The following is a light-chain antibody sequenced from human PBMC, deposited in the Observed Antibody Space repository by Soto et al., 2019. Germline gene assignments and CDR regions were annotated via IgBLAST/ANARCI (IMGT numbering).Light chain of an antibody. CDR2: QDT. J-gene: IGLJ1*01. CDR3: QAWDSNPAYV. V-gene: IGLV3-1*01. CDR1: KLGHKY. Sequence: SYALTQPPSVSVSPGQTASITCSGDKLGHKYACWYQQKPGQSPVLVVYQDTKRPSGIPERFSGSNSGNTATLTISGTQAVDEADYYCQAWDSNPAYVFGPGTKVTVL.